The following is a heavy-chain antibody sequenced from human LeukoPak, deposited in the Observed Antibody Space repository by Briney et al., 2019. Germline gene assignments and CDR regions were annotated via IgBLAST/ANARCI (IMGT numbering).Heavy chain of an antibody. V-gene: IGHV4-30-2*01. D-gene: IGHD6-6*01. CDR1: GGSISSGGYS. J-gene: IGHJ4*02. CDR3: ARLVTEYGKFDD. CDR2: IYHSGST. Sequence: TLSLTCAVSGGSISSGGYSWRWIRQPPGKGLEWIGYIYHSGSTYYNPSLKSRVTISVDRSKNQFSLKLSSVTAADTAVYYCARLVTEYGKFDDWGQGTLVTVSS.